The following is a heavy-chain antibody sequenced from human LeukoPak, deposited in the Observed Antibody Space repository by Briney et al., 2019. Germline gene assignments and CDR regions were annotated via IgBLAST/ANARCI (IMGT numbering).Heavy chain of an antibody. CDR2: ISYDGSNK. Sequence: PGGSLRLSCAASGFTFSSYAMHWVRQAPGKGLEWVAVISYDGSNKYYADSVKGRFTISRDNSKNTLYLQMNSLRAEDTAVYYCARAGRYGSGSYYCVYWGQGTLVTVSS. J-gene: IGHJ4*02. D-gene: IGHD3-10*01. CDR1: GFTFSSYA. V-gene: IGHV3-30*04. CDR3: ARAGRYGSGSYYCVY.